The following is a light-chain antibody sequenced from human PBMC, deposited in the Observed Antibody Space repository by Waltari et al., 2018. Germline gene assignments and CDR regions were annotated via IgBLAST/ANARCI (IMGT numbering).Light chain of an antibody. Sequence: QSALTPPRSVSGSPGQSVTISCTGTSGDVGGYNFVSWYQQHPSKAPKLIIYDVTKRPSGVPYRCSRSKSGNTAALSISGLQAEDEADYYCCAYAGVYLYVFGTGPKVTVL. CDR1: SGDVGGYNF. CDR2: DVT. CDR3: CAYAGVYLYV. V-gene: IGLV2-11*01. J-gene: IGLJ1*01.